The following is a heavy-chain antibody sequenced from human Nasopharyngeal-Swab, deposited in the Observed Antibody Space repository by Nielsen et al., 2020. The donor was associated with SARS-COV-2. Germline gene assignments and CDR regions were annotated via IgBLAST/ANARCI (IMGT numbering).Heavy chain of an antibody. J-gene: IGHJ6*03. V-gene: IGHV1-46*01. D-gene: IGHD3-3*01. CDR2: INPSDGST. CDR3: ARGIGVLRFLEWSHMDV. Sequence: ASVKVSCKASGYTFTSYYMHWVRQAPGQGLEWMGIINPSDGSTSYAQKFQGRVTMTRDTSTSTVYMELSSLRSEDTAVYYCARGIGVLRFLEWSHMDVWGKGTTVTVSS. CDR1: GYTFTSYY.